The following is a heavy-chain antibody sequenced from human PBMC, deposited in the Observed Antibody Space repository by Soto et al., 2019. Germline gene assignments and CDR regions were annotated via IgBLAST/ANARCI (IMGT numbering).Heavy chain of an antibody. V-gene: IGHV3-48*02. J-gene: IGHJ4*02. CDR2: ISSSSSTI. D-gene: IGHD3-22*01. Sequence: PGGSLRLSCAASGFTFSSYSMNWVRQAPGKGLEWVSYISSSSSTIYYADSVKGRFTISRDNAKNSLYLQMNSLRDEDTAVYYCAGLGLDSSGYYYEIDYWGQGTLVTVSS. CDR1: GFTFSSYS. CDR3: AGLGLDSSGYYYEIDY.